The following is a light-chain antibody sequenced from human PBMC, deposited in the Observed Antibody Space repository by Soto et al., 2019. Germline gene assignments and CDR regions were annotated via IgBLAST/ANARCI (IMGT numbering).Light chain of an antibody. Sequence: EFVLTHSPGTLSLSPWEIATLSCRASQTVRTNYLAWYQQKPGQAPRLLIYGASSRATGIPARFSGSGSGTDFTLTISSLEPEDFAVYYCQQRSNWPPITFGQGTRLEIK. CDR3: QQRSNWPPIT. J-gene: IGKJ5*01. CDR2: GAS. V-gene: IGKV3D-20*02. CDR1: QTVRTNY.